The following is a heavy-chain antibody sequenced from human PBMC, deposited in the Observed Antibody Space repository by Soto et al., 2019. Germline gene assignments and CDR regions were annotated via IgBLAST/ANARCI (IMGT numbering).Heavy chain of an antibody. V-gene: IGHV4-59*01. CDR1: GGSISSYY. CDR3: ARGGHSSSWYSFDY. Sequence: PSETLSLTCTVSGGSISSYYWSWIRQPPGKGLEWIGYIYYSGSTNYNPSLKSRVTISVDTSKNQFSLKLNSVTAADTAVYYCARGGHSSSWYSFDYWGQGTLVTVSS. CDR2: IYYSGST. D-gene: IGHD6-13*01. J-gene: IGHJ4*02.